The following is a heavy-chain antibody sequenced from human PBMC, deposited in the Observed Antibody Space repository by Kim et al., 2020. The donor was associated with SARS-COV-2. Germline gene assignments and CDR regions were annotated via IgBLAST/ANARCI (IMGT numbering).Heavy chain of an antibody. D-gene: IGHD3-22*01. Sequence: SETLSLTCTVSGGSISSYYWSWIRQPPGKGLEWIGYIYYSGSTNYNPSLKSRVTISVDTSKNQFSLKLSSVTAADTAVYYCARESIYFYDSSGYPARRGYYGMDVWGQGTTVTVSS. CDR3: ARESIYFYDSSGYPARRGYYGMDV. J-gene: IGHJ6*02. V-gene: IGHV4-59*13. CDR2: IYYSGST. CDR1: GGSISSYY.